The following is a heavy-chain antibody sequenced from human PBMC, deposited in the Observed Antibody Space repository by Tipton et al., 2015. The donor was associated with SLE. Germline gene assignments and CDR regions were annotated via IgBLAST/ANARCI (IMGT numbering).Heavy chain of an antibody. CDR1: GDSITSYY. V-gene: IGHV4-59*08. CDR3: ARSWIAYWYFDL. Sequence: LRLSCIVSGDSITSYYWTWIRQPPGKGLEWIGYIYYSGSTNYNPSLKSRVTISVDTSKNQFSLKLSSVTAADTAVYYCARSWIAYWYFDLWGRGTLVTVSS. J-gene: IGHJ2*01. D-gene: IGHD2-2*03. CDR2: IYYSGST.